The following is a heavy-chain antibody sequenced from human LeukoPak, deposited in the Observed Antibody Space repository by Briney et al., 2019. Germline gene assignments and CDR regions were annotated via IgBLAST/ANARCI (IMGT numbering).Heavy chain of an antibody. CDR2: ISAYNGNT. J-gene: IGHJ6*03. CDR1: GYTFTSYG. Sequence: ASVKVSCKASGYTFTSYGISWVRQAPGQGLEWMGWISAYNGNTNYAQKLQGRVTMTTDTSTSTAYMELRSLRSDDTAVYYCARGSSSWHYYYYYMDVWGKGTTVTVSS. D-gene: IGHD6-13*01. V-gene: IGHV1-18*01. CDR3: ARGSSSWHYYYYYMDV.